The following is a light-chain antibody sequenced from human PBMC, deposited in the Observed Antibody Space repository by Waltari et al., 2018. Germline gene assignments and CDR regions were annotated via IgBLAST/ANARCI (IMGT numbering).Light chain of an antibody. CDR2: DVS. CDR1: SSDVGGYTA. CDR3: CSYAGTYTFFV. V-gene: IGLV2-11*01. J-gene: IGLJ1*01. Sequence: QSALTQPRSVAGSPGQSVTISCTGSSSDVGGYTAVSWAQQFPGKGPKVLIYDVSKRLSGVPDRFSGSKSGNTASLTISGLQAEDEAAYYCCSYAGTYTFFVFGSGTEVTVL.